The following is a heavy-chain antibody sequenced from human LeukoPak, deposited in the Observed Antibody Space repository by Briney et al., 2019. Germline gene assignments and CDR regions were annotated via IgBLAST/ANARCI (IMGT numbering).Heavy chain of an antibody. J-gene: IGHJ3*02. CDR1: GFTFSSYG. V-gene: IGHV3-30*02. CDR3: AKVSLNMVNDAFDI. CDR2: IRYDGSNK. Sequence: GGSLRLSCAASGFTFSSYGMHWVGQAPGKGLKGVAFIRYDGSNKYYADSVKGRFTISRDNSKNTLYLQMNSLRAEDTAVYYCAKVSLNMVNDAFDIWGQGTMVSVSS. D-gene: IGHD4/OR15-4a*01.